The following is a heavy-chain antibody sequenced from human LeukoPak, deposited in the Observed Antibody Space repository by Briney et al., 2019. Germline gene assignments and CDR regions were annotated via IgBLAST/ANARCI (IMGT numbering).Heavy chain of an antibody. CDR3: ARDRSPSHYYDSGGYHGAADY. V-gene: IGHV1-18*01. CDR1: GYTFVIYG. Sequence: ASVKVSCKASGYTFVIYGINWVRQAPGQGLEWMGWISAYNGYTNYTQNLQGRVTMTTDTSTSTAYMELRSLRSDDTAVYYCARDRSPSHYYDSGGYHGAADYWGQGTLVTVSS. CDR2: ISAYNGYT. D-gene: IGHD3-22*01. J-gene: IGHJ4*02.